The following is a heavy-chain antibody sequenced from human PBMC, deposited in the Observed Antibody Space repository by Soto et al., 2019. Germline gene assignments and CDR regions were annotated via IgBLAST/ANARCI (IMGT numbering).Heavy chain of an antibody. D-gene: IGHD6-19*01. CDR2: IRSKAYGGTT. CDR1: GFTFGDYA. CDR3: TRLSPHSSGWAPYYYYGMDV. Sequence: LILSCTASGFTFGDYAMSGFRQAPGKGREWVGFIRSKAYGGTTEYAASVKGRFTISRDDSKSIAYLQMNSLKTEDTAVYYCTRLSPHSSGWAPYYYYGMDVWGQGTTVTVSS. V-gene: IGHV3-49*03. J-gene: IGHJ6*02.